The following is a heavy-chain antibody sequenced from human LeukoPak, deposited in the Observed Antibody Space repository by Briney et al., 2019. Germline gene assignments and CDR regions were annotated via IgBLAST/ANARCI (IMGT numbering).Heavy chain of an antibody. V-gene: IGHV4-59*01. CDR3: ARYRAFDI. Sequence: SETLSLTCTVSGGSISSYYWSWIRQPPGKGLEWIGYIYYSGNTNYNPSLKSRVTISVDTSKNQFSLKLTSVTAADTAVYYCARYRAFDIWGRGTLVTVSS. J-gene: IGHJ3*02. CDR2: IYYSGNT. CDR1: GGSISSYY.